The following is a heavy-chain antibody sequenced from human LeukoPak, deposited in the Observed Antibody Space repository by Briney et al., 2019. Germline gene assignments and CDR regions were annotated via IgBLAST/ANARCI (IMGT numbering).Heavy chain of an antibody. V-gene: IGHV3-23*01. CDR1: GFTFSSYA. CDR2: ISASGDTT. D-gene: IGHD2-15*01. CDR3: AHRRSGLDY. Sequence: GGSLRLSCAASGFTFSSYAMSWVRQAPGKGLEWVSGISASGDTTYYADTVKGRFTISRDNSKNTLYLQMSSLRAEDTAVYYCAHRRSGLDYWGQGTLVTVSS. J-gene: IGHJ4*02.